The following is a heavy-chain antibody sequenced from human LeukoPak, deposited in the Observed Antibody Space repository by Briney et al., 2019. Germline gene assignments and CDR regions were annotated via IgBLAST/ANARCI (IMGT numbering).Heavy chain of an antibody. J-gene: IGHJ4*02. CDR3: ARTGRYSYGLDY. D-gene: IGHD5-18*01. Sequence: PSETLSLTCAVYGGSFSGYYWSWVRQPPGKGLEWIGEINHSGSTNYNPSLKSRVTISVDTSKNQFSLKLSTVTAADTAVYYCARTGRYSYGLDYWGQGTLVTVSS. CDR2: INHSGST. CDR1: GGSFSGYY. V-gene: IGHV4-34*01.